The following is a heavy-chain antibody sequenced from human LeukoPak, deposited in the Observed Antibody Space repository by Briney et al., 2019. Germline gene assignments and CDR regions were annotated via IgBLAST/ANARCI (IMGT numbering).Heavy chain of an antibody. D-gene: IGHD3-22*01. CDR1: GGSFSGYY. J-gene: IGHJ4*02. Sequence: PSETLSLTCAVYGGSFSGYYWSWIRQPPGKGLEWIGEINHSGSTNYNPSLKSRVTISVDTSKNQFSLKLSSVTAADTAVYYCARVNTMIVVDYWGQGTLVTVPS. CDR2: INHSGST. CDR3: ARVNTMIVVDY. V-gene: IGHV4-34*01.